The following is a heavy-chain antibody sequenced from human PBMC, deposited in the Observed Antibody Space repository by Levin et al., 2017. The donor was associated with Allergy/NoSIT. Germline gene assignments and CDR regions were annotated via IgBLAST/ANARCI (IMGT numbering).Heavy chain of an antibody. Sequence: GGSLRLSCAASGFTFSDYYMSWIRQAPGKGLEWVSYISSSSSYTNYADSVKGRFTISRDNAKNSLYLQMNSLRAEDTAVYYCARGRYYDILTGYRRDWYFDLWGRGTLVTVSS. CDR3: ARGRYYDILTGYRRDWYFDL. CDR2: ISSSSSYT. D-gene: IGHD3-9*01. J-gene: IGHJ2*01. CDR1: GFTFSDYY. V-gene: IGHV3-11*05.